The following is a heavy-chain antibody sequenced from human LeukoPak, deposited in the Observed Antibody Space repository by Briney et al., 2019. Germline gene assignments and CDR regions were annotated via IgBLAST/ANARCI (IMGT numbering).Heavy chain of an antibody. D-gene: IGHD3-10*01. V-gene: IGHV3-30-3*01. Sequence: GGSLRLSCAASGFTFSSYAMHWVRQAPGKGLEWVAVISYDGSNKYYADSVKGRFTISRDNSKNTLYLQMNSLRAEDTAVYYCAKGISPQHSGSAYYYYAMDVWGQGTTVAVSS. CDR1: GFTFSSYA. CDR2: ISYDGSNK. CDR3: AKGISPQHSGSAYYYYAMDV. J-gene: IGHJ6*02.